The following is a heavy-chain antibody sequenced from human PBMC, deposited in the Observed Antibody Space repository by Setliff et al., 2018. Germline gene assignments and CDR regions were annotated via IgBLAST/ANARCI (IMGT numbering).Heavy chain of an antibody. J-gene: IGHJ3*02. CDR2: ISAYNGDT. D-gene: IGHD2-2*01. CDR3: TRDTNIVVVPPHRTAFDI. V-gene: IGHV1-18*01. CDR1: SYTFSSYG. Sequence: ASVKVSCKASSYTFSSYGISWVRQAPGQGLEWMGWISAYNGDTDYAQKLQGRVTMTTDTSTGAADMELRNLRSDDTAVYYCTRDTNIVVVPPHRTAFDIWGQGTMVTVSS.